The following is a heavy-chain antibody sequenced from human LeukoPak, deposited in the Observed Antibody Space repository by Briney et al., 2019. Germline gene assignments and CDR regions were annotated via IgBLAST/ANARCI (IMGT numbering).Heavy chain of an antibody. CDR2: INHSGST. D-gene: IGHD3-10*01. J-gene: IGHJ4*02. CDR1: GGSFSGYY. Sequence: SETLSLTCAVYGGSFSGYYWSWIRQPPGKGLEWIGEINHSGSTNYNPSLKSRVTISVDTSKNQFSLKLSSVTAADTAVYYCARHGGYYGSGSYQHIASPKYYFDYWGQGTLVTVSS. CDR3: ARHGGYYGSGSYQHIASPKYYFDY. V-gene: IGHV4-34*01.